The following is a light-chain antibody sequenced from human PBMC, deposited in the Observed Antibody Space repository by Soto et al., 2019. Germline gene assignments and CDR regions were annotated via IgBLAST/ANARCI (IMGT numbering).Light chain of an antibody. Sequence: QSVLTQPASVSGSPGQSITISCTGTKRDVGGYNYVSWCQQHPGKAPILLIYDVSNRPSGVSNRFSGSKSCNTASLTISGLQAEDEADYYCSSYTSSSTRVFGTGTKVTVL. CDR3: SSYTSSSTRV. CDR1: KRDVGGYNY. V-gene: IGLV2-14*01. CDR2: DVS. J-gene: IGLJ1*01.